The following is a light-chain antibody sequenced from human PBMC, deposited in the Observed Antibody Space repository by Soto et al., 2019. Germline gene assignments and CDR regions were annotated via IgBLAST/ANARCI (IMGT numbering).Light chain of an antibody. J-gene: IGLJ2*01. V-gene: IGLV4-69*01. Sequence: QLVLTQSPSVSASLGASVKVPCTLSSGHRNYAIAWHQQPPEKGPRYLMKVNTDGSHTKGDGIPDRFSGSSSGAERYLTISSLQSDDEADYYCQNWGTGIVVFGGGTKLTVL. CDR2: VNTDGSH. CDR3: QNWGTGIVV. CDR1: SGHRNYA.